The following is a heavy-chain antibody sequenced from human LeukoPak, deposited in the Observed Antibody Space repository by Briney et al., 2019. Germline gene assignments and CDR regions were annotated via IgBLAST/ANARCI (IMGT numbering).Heavy chain of an antibody. D-gene: IGHD6-13*01. J-gene: IGHJ4*02. V-gene: IGHV1-18*01. CDR2: ISAYNGNT. CDR3: ARDFYSSSWYSFAKA. Sequence: GASVKVSCKASGYTFTSYGISWVRQAPGQGLEWMGWISAYNGNTNYAQKLQGRVTMTTDTSTSTAYMELRSLRSDDTAVYYCARDFYSSSWYSFAKARGQGTLVTVSS. CDR1: GYTFTSYG.